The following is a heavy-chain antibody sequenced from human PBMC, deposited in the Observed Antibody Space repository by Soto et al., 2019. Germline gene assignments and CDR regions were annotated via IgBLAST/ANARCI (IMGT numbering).Heavy chain of an antibody. CDR1: GDSVSSNSAA. CDR3: ARDPVTMVRGRADYGMDV. J-gene: IGHJ6*02. Sequence: SQTLSLTRAISGDSVSSNSAAWDWIRHSTSRGLEWLGRTYYRSKWYNDYAVSVKSRITINPDTSKNQFSLQLNSVTPEDTAVYYCARDPVTMVRGRADYGMDVWGQGTTVTVSS. CDR2: TYYRSKWYN. D-gene: IGHD3-10*01. V-gene: IGHV6-1*01.